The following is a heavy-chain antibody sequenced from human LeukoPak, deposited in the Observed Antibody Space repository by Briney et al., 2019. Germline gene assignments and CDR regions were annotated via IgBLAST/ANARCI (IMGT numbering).Heavy chain of an antibody. D-gene: IGHD3-10*01. CDR2: INHSGST. CDR1: GESFSGYY. J-gene: IGHJ4*02. Sequence: SETLSLTCAVYGESFSGYYWSWIRQPPGKGLEWIGEINHSGSTNYNPSLKSRVTISVDTSKNQFSLKLSSVTAADTAVYYCARHQTRNIVLLWFGGLDYWGQGTLVTVSS. V-gene: IGHV4-34*01. CDR3: ARHQTRNIVLLWFGGLDY.